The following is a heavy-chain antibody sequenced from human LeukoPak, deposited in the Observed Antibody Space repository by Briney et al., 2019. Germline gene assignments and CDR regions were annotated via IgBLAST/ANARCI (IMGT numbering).Heavy chain of an antibody. CDR2: IIPIFGTA. D-gene: IGHD3-22*01. CDR1: GGTFSSYA. CDR3: ARGRSGYYSDASDI. J-gene: IGHJ3*02. V-gene: IGHV1-69*13. Sequence: SVKVSCKASGGTFSSYAISWVRQAPGQGLEWMGGIIPIFGTANYAQKFQGRVTITADESTSTAYMELSSLRSEDTAVYYCARGRSGYYSDASDIWGQGTMVTVSS.